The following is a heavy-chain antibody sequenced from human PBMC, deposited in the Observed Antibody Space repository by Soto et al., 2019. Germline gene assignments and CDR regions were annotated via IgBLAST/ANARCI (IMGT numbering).Heavy chain of an antibody. V-gene: IGHV3-30*18. Sequence: GSLRLSCAASGFSFSNYGMHWVRQAPGKGLEWVAVISYDGSSKYHADSVKGRFTISRDNSKNTLHLQMNSLRAEDTAVYYCSKDRRGGRAVLDSWGQGTPVTVSS. D-gene: IGHD2-8*01. J-gene: IGHJ4*02. CDR1: GFSFSNYG. CDR2: ISYDGSSK. CDR3: SKDRRGGRAVLDS.